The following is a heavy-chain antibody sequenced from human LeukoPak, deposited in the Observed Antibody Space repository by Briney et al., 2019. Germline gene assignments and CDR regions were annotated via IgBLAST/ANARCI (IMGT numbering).Heavy chain of an antibody. CDR3: ARGGRWLRY. V-gene: IGHV6-1*01. Sequence: SQTLSLSCAVSGDSVSSNRAAWNWHRQAPWSECEGWGRTYYRSTRYKDYVPAGIGRIIINADTSKNQFSLQLNSVTPEDTAVYYCARGGRWLRYWGQGTLVTVSS. J-gene: IGHJ4*02. CDR2: TYYRSTRYK. CDR1: GDSVSSNRAA. D-gene: IGHD5-24*01.